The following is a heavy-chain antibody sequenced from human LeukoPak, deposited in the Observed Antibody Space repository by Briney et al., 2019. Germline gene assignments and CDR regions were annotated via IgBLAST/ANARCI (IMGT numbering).Heavy chain of an antibody. Sequence: ASVKVSCKASGYTFTGYYMHWVRQAPGQGLEWMGWINPNSGGTNYAQKFQGRVTMTRDTSISTAYMELSRLRSEDTAVYYCATLGRIAAAGMFDYWGQGTLVTVSS. CDR3: ATLGRIAAAGMFDY. V-gene: IGHV1-2*02. CDR1: GYTFTGYY. CDR2: INPNSGGT. J-gene: IGHJ4*02. D-gene: IGHD6-13*01.